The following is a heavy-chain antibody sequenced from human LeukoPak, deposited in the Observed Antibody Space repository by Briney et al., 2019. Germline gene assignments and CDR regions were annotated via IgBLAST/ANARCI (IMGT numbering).Heavy chain of an antibody. CDR1: GFTFGDHI. CDR2: VSGSGITV. J-gene: IGHJ4*02. Sequence: GGSLRLSCAASGFTFGDHIMNWVRQLPGKRLEWVAYVSGSGITVYYADSVKGRFTVSRDNGKSSMYRQMNGLRVEDTAVYYCVRQFASWGKGNLVTVSS. CDR3: VRQFAS. V-gene: IGHV3-48*01.